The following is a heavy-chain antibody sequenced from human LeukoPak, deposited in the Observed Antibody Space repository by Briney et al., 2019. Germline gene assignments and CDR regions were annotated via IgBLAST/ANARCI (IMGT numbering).Heavy chain of an antibody. CDR1: GFTLSGHS. Sequence: PGGSLRLSCAATGFTLSGHSMNWVRQAPGKGLEWVANIREDGSEKYYVDSVKGRFTVSRDNAKNSLYLQVNSLRAEDTAVYYCARLNYDFWSGVWEGYYMDVWGKGTTVTVSS. D-gene: IGHD3-3*01. V-gene: IGHV3-7*01. CDR2: IREDGSEK. J-gene: IGHJ6*03. CDR3: ARLNYDFWSGVWEGYYMDV.